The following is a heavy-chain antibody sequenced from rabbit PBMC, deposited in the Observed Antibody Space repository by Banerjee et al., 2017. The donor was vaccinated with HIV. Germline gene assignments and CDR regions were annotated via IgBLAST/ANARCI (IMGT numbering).Heavy chain of an antibody. CDR3: ARGANVHGYGYAL. D-gene: IGHD6-1*01. V-gene: IGHV1S45*01. CDR1: GFSFSGSYW. Sequence: QEQLVESRGGLVKPEGSLTLTCTASGFSFSGSYWICWVRQAPGKGLEWIACIYTGTSGNTYYASWAKGRFTISKTSSTTVTLQMSSLTAADTATYFCARGANVHGYGYALWGPGTLVTVS. CDR2: IYTGTSGNT. J-gene: IGHJ3*01.